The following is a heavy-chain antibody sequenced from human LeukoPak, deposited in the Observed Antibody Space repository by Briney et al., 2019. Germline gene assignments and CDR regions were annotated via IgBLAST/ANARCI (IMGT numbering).Heavy chain of an antibody. CDR3: ARDSYDSSGYYSR. J-gene: IGHJ4*02. Sequence: GGSLRLSCAASGFTFSSYWMSWVRQAPGKGLEWVANIMQDGSEKYYVDSVKDRSTISRDNTKNSLYLQMNSLRAEDTALYYCARDSYDSSGYYSRWGQGTLVTVSS. D-gene: IGHD3-22*01. CDR2: IMQDGSEK. CDR1: GFTFSSYW. V-gene: IGHV3-7*01.